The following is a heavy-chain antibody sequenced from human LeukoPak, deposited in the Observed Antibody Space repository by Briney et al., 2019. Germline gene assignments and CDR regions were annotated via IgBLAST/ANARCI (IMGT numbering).Heavy chain of an antibody. J-gene: IGHJ4*02. CDR1: GGSISSDY. Sequence: SETLSLTCTVSGGSISSDYWSWIRQPPGKGLEWIGYIYYSGSTNYNPSLKSRVTISVDTSKNQFSLKLSSVTAADTAVYYCARTVATIPPEPFDYWGQGTLVTVSS. CDR2: IYYSGST. D-gene: IGHD5-24*01. CDR3: ARTVATIPPEPFDY. V-gene: IGHV4-59*01.